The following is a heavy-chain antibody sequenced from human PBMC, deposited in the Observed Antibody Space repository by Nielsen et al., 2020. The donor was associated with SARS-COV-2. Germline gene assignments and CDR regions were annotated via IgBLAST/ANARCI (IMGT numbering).Heavy chain of an antibody. D-gene: IGHD3-3*01. CDR2: ISYDGSNK. J-gene: IGHJ4*02. Sequence: GGSLRLSCAASGFTFSSYGMHWVRQAPGKGLEWVAVISYDGSNKYYADSVKGRFTISRDNSKNTLYLQMNSLRAEDTAVYYCAKGALLRFLEWLLWGDYWGQGTLVTVSS. CDR3: AKGALLRFLEWLLWGDY. CDR1: GFTFSSYG. V-gene: IGHV3-30*18.